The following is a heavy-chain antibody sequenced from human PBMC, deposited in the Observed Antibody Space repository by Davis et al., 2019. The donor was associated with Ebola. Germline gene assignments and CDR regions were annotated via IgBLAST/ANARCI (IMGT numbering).Heavy chain of an antibody. Sequence: GGSLRLSCVASGFTFSNYWMTWVRQAPVRGLEWVANIKQDGSEKQYVDSVRGRFTISRDNAKNSLYLQMNSLRAEDTAVYYCARGGLYYYGSGEPGGMDVWGQGTTVTVSS. CDR1: GFTFSNYW. CDR2: IKQDGSEK. CDR3: ARGGLYYYGSGEPGGMDV. J-gene: IGHJ6*02. V-gene: IGHV3-7*03. D-gene: IGHD3-10*01.